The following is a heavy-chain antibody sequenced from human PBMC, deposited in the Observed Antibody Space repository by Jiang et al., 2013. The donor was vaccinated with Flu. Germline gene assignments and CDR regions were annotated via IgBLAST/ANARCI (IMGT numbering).Heavy chain of an antibody. CDR2: YRSRWHN. Sequence: YRSRWHNDYAVSVKSRITFNPDTSKNQFSLQLNSVTPEDTAVYYCARQVGYWDFDLWGRGTLVTVSS. V-gene: IGHV6-1*01. J-gene: IGHJ2*01. CDR3: ARQVGYWDFDL.